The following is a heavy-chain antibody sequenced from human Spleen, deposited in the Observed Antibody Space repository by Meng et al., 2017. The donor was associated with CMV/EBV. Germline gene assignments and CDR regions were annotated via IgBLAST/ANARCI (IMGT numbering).Heavy chain of an antibody. V-gene: IGHV3-30*02. Sequence: GESLKISCAASGFTFSSYGMHWVRQAPGKGLEWVAFIRYDGSNKYYADSVKGRFTISRDNSKNTLYLQMNSLRAEDTAVYYCAKRKVPAAMTYYYYGMDVWGQGTTVTVSS. CDR2: IRYDGSNK. CDR1: GFTFSSYG. J-gene: IGHJ6*02. D-gene: IGHD2-2*01. CDR3: AKRKVPAAMTYYYYGMDV.